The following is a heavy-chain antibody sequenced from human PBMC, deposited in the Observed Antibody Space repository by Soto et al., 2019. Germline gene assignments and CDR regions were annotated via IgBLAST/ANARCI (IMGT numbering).Heavy chain of an antibody. CDR1: GFTFDDYA. Sequence: EVQLVESGGGLVQPGRSLRLSCAASGFTFDDYAMHWVRQAPGKGLEWVSGISWNSGSIGYADSVKGRFTISRDNAKNSLYLQMNSLRAEDTDLNYCAKDTGEGFDYLGQGPLVTVSS. CDR3: AKDTGEGFDY. V-gene: IGHV3-9*01. CDR2: ISWNSGSI. D-gene: IGHD3-10*01. J-gene: IGHJ4*02.